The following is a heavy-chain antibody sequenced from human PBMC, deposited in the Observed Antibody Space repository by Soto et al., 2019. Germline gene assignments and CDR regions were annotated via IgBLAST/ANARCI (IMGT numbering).Heavy chain of an antibody. Sequence: PSETLSLTCTVSGASMTKNNHYWAWIRQPPGKGLEWIATTFYSGNTYYNPSLKSRVTVSVDTSNNQFSLKLSSVTAADSAVYYCARHRRYSSSSGSFGKDVWGQVTTFTVSS. CDR1: GASMTKNNHY. J-gene: IGHJ6*02. CDR2: TFYSGNT. D-gene: IGHD6-6*01. CDR3: ARHRRYSSSSGSFGKDV. V-gene: IGHV4-39*01.